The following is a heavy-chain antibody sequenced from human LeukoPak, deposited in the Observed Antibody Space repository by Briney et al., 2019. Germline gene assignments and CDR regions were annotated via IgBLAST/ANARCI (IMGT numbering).Heavy chain of an antibody. V-gene: IGHV4-39*07. CDR3: ARDQGAVAGIDP. Sequence: SETLSLTCTVSGASISTIISYWGWIRQTPGKGLEWIGSIYYSGTTYYNPSLESRVTISIDTSKNQFSVKLTSVTAADTAVYYRARDQGAVAGIDPWGQGTLVTVSS. CDR2: IYYSGTT. J-gene: IGHJ5*02. D-gene: IGHD6-19*01. CDR1: GASISTIISY.